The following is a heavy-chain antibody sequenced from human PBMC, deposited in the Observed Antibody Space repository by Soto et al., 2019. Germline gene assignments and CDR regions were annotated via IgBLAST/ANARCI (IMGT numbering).Heavy chain of an antibody. V-gene: IGHV4-4*02. Sequence: SETLSLTCAVSGGSISSSNWWSWVRQPPGKGLEWIGEIYHSGSTNYNPSLKSRVTTSVDTSKNQFSLKLSSVTAADTAVYYCARERAVAGAGYYGMDVWGQGTTVTVSS. CDR1: GGSISSSNW. CDR3: ARERAVAGAGYYGMDV. CDR2: IYHSGST. J-gene: IGHJ6*02. D-gene: IGHD2-15*01.